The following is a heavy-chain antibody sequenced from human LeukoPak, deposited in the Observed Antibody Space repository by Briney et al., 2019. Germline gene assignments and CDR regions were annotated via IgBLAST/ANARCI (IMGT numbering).Heavy chain of an antibody. CDR1: GFAFSTYG. V-gene: IGHV3-30*02. Sequence: GGSLRLSCAASGFAFSTYGMHWVRQAPGKGLEWVAFIRHVGSNEYYADSVRGRFAISRDNSQNTLHLRMNILRVEDTAVYYCVKDWGVLPDYSADGFDIWGPGTVVTVSS. CDR2: IRHVGSNE. J-gene: IGHJ3*02. D-gene: IGHD4-11*01. CDR3: VKDWGVLPDYSADGFDI.